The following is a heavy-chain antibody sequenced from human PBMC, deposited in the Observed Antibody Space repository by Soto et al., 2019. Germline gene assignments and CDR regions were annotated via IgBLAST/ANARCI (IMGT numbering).Heavy chain of an antibody. D-gene: IGHD2-15*01. CDR3: ASSGGSYYYYYYMDV. J-gene: IGHJ6*03. Sequence: PGGSLRLSCAASGVTFSSYGMHWVRQAPGKGLEWVAVIWYDGSNKYYADSVKGRFTISRDNSKNTLYLQMNSLRAEDTAVYYCASSGGSYYYYYYMDVWGKGTTVTVSS. CDR2: IWYDGSNK. V-gene: IGHV3-33*01. CDR1: GVTFSSYG.